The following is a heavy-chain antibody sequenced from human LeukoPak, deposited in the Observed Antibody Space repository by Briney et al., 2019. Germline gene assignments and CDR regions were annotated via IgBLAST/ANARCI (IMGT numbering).Heavy chain of an antibody. D-gene: IGHD4-23*01. J-gene: IGHJ3*02. CDR3: ARAVVTSPRSAFDI. V-gene: IGHV1-46*01. CDR2: INPSGGST. CDR1: GYTFTSCY. Sequence: ASVKVSCKASGYTFTSCYIHWVRQAPGQGLEWMGIINPSGGSTSYVQKFQGRVTTTRDMSTSTVYMELSSLRSEDTAVYYCARAVVTSPRSAFDIWGQGTMVTVSS.